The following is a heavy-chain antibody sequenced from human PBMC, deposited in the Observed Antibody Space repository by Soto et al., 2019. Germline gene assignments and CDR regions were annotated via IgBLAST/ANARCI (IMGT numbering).Heavy chain of an antibody. CDR2: ISSDGNNK. CDR3: ATAATRLPY. V-gene: IGHV3-30-3*01. J-gene: IGHJ4*02. D-gene: IGHD6-13*01. CDR1: GFTFNPYP. Sequence: QVQLVESGGGVVQPGRSLRLSCAASGFTFNPYPMHWVRQAPGKGLEWVAVISSDGNNKYYTDSVKGRFTISRDNSKKTMLLQMNSLGAEAAAVYYCATAATRLPYWGQGTLVIVSS.